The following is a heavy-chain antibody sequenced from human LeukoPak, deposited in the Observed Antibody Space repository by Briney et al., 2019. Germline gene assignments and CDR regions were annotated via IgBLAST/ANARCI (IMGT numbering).Heavy chain of an antibody. CDR2: IIPIFGTA. CDR3: ARGLIPNYYGSGSYYNPFDY. D-gene: IGHD3-10*01. V-gene: IGHV1-69*01. Sequence: SVKVSCKASGGTFSSYATSWVRQAPGQGLEWMGGIIPIFGTANYAQKFQGRVTITADESTSTAYMELSSLRSEDTAVYYCARGLIPNYYGSGSYYNPFDYWGQGTLVTVSS. J-gene: IGHJ4*02. CDR1: GGTFSSYA.